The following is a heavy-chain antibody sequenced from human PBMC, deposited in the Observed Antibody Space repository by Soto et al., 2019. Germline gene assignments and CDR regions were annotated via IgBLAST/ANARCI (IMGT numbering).Heavy chain of an antibody. Sequence: QVQLVESGGGVVQPGRSLRLSCAASGFTFSSYGMHWVRQAPGKGLEWVAVISYDGSNKYYADSVKGRFTISRDNSKNPLNRQINSLRAEETAVSYCANDATSYCCGDCYDINYWGQGTLVTLAS. CDR3: ANDATSYCCGDCYDINY. J-gene: IGHJ4*02. CDR2: ISYDGSNK. D-gene: IGHD2-21*02. V-gene: IGHV3-30*18. CDR1: GFTFSSYG.